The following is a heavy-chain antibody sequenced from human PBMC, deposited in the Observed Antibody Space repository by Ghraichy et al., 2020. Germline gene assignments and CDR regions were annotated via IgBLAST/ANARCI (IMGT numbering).Heavy chain of an antibody. CDR3: ARVGFGAVDI. J-gene: IGHJ3*02. CDR2: IYYSGST. Sequence: SETLSLTCTVSGGSISSYYWSWIRQPPGKGLECIGYIYYSGSTNYNPSLKSRVTISVDTSKNQFSLKLSSVTAADTAVYYCARVGFGAVDIWGQGTLVTVSS. V-gene: IGHV4-59*01. D-gene: IGHD3-10*01. CDR1: GGSISSYY.